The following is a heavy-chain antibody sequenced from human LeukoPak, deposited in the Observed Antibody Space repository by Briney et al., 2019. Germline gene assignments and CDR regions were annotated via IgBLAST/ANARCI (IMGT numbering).Heavy chain of an antibody. D-gene: IGHD3-22*01. V-gene: IGHV1-69*05. CDR3: TRGGRITFIAGLD. Sequence: SVKVSCKASGGTFSSYAISWVRQAPGQGLEWMGGIIPIFGTANYAQKFQGRVTITTDESTSTAYMELSSLRSEDTAFYYCTRGGRITFIAGLDWGQGTLVTVSS. CDR2: IIPIFGTA. CDR1: GGTFSSYA. J-gene: IGHJ4*02.